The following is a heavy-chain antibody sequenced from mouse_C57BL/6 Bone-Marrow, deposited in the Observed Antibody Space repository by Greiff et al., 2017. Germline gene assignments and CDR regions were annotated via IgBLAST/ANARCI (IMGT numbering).Heavy chain of an antibody. CDR1: GYTFTSYW. V-gene: IGHV1-69*01. Sequence: QVQLQQPGTELVMPGASVKLSCKASGYTFTSYWMHWVKQRPGQGLEWIGEIDPSDSYTNYNQKFKGKSNLTVDKSSSTAYMQLSSLTSEDSAVYYCARSRGLRRAWFAYWGQGTLVTVSA. CDR2: IDPSDSYT. CDR3: ARSRGLRRAWFAY. D-gene: IGHD2-2*01. J-gene: IGHJ3*01.